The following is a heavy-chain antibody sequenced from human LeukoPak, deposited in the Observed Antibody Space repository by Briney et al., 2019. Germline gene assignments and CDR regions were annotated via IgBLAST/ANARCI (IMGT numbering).Heavy chain of an antibody. D-gene: IGHD3-16*01. J-gene: IGHJ3*02. CDR3: ARPRRISRVGGAFDI. V-gene: IGHV4-39*07. CDR2: INHSGST. Sequence: PSETLSLTCTVSGGSISSSSYYWGWIRQPPGKGLEWIGEINHSGSTNYNPSLKSRVTISVDTSKNQFSLKLSSVTAADTAVYYCARPRRISRVGGAFDIWGQGTMVTVSS. CDR1: GGSISSSSYY.